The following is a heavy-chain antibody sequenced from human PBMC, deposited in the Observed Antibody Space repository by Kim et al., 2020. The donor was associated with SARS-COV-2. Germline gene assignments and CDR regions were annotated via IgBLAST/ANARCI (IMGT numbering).Heavy chain of an antibody. CDR3: AGGAYSSSWYYYYYGMDV. D-gene: IGHD6-13*01. Sequence: SETLSLTCTVSGGSISSYYWSWIRQPPGKGLEWIGYIYYSGSTNYNPSLKSRVTISVDTSKNQFSLKLSSVTAADTAVYYCAGGAYSSSWYYYYYGMDVWGQGTTVTVSS. J-gene: IGHJ6*02. CDR2: IYYSGST. V-gene: IGHV4-59*01. CDR1: GGSISSYY.